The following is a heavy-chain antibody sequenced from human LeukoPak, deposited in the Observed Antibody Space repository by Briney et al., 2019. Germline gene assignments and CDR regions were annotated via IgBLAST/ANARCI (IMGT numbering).Heavy chain of an antibody. V-gene: IGHV3-21*01. CDR2: ISSSSSYI. J-gene: IGHJ4*02. CDR1: GFIVSSYS. Sequence: GGSLRLSCAASGFIVSSYSMNWVRQAPGKGLEWVSSISSSSSYIYYADSVKGRFTISRDNAKNSLYLQMNSLRAEDTAVYYCARGKIAVAGTNFDYWGQGTLVTVSS. D-gene: IGHD6-19*01. CDR3: ARGKIAVAGTNFDY.